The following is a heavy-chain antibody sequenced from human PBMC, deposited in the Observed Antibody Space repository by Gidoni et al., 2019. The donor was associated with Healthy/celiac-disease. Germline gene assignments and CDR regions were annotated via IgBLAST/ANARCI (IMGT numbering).Heavy chain of an antibody. Sequence: EVQLVESGGGLVQPGGSLKLSCAASGFTFSGSAMHWVRQASGKGLEWVGRIRSKANSYATAYAASVKGRFTISRDDSKNTAYLQMNSLKTEDTAVYYCTTEAYSGSYPVDYWGQGTLVTVSS. V-gene: IGHV3-73*01. CDR3: TTEAYSGSYPVDY. CDR1: GFTFSGSA. D-gene: IGHD1-26*01. CDR2: IRSKANSYAT. J-gene: IGHJ4*02.